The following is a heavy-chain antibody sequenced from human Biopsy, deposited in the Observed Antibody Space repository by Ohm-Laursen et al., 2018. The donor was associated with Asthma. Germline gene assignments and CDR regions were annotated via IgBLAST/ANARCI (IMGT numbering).Heavy chain of an antibody. V-gene: IGHV3-21*01. CDR1: GFTFSGYT. D-gene: IGHD3-22*01. CDR3: ARGDSSNWSHYYFDY. CDR2: ITSSSSYI. J-gene: IGHJ4*02. Sequence: SLRLSCAASGFTFSGYTMNWFRQAPGKGLEWVSSITSSSSYIFYADSVKGRFTISRDNPRNSLYLQMNSLGAEDTAVYFCARGDSSNWSHYYFDYWGQGTLVTVSS.